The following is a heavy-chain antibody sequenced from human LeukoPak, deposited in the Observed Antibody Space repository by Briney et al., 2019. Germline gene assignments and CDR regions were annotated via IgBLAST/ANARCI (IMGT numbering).Heavy chain of an antibody. Sequence: SETLSLTCVVSGDSFSSHYWTWIRQSPGKGLEWIGYISYIGSTNYNPSLKSRVTISIDTSKNQFSLKLRSVTAADTAVYYCARDLVTVIKGFDIWGQGTMVSVSS. J-gene: IGHJ3*02. CDR2: ISYIGST. CDR1: GDSFSSHY. CDR3: ARDLVTVIKGFDI. V-gene: IGHV4-59*11. D-gene: IGHD4-17*01.